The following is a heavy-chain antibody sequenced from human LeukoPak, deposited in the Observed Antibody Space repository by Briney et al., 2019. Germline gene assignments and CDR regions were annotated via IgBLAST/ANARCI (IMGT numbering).Heavy chain of an antibody. D-gene: IGHD6-13*01. Sequence: AGGSLRLSCAASGFTFSSYAMSWVRQAPGKGLEWVSVIYSGGSTYYADSVKGRFTISRDNSKNSLYLQMNSLRAEDTAVYYCASPYSSRWYELCYWGQGTLVTVSS. CDR1: GFTFSSYA. CDR2: IYSGGST. CDR3: ASPYSSRWYELCY. V-gene: IGHV3-23*03. J-gene: IGHJ4*02.